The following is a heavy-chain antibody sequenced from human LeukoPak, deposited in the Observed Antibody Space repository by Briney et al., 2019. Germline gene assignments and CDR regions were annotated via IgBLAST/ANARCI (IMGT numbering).Heavy chain of an antibody. J-gene: IGHJ4*02. CDR2: IKQDGSEK. Sequence: GGSLRLSCAASGFTFSSYWMSWVRQAPGKGLEWVANIKQDGSEKYYVDSVKGRFTISRDNAKNSLYLQMNSLRAEDTAVYYCATGFFGNYYDSSGYYYFPFDYWGQGTLVTVSS. CDR3: ATGFFGNYYDSSGYYYFPFDY. V-gene: IGHV3-7*01. CDR1: GFTFSSYW. D-gene: IGHD3-22*01.